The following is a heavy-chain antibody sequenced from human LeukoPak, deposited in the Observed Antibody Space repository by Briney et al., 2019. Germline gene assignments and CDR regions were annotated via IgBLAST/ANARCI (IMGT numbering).Heavy chain of an antibody. Sequence: SETLSLTCTVSGGSISSGGYYWSWIRQPPGKGLEWIGYIYHSGSTYYNPSLKSRVTISVDRSKNQFSLKLSSVTAADTAVYYCARAAAAGGGYWGQGTLVTVSS. CDR3: ARAAAAGGGY. V-gene: IGHV4-30-2*01. CDR1: GGSISSGGYY. CDR2: IYHSGST. D-gene: IGHD6-13*01. J-gene: IGHJ4*02.